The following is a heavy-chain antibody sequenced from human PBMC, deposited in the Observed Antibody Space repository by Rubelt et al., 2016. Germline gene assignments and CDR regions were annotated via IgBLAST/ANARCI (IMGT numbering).Heavy chain of an antibody. CDR3: ARTMAGTGTNY. CDR1: GFSLSAPW. Sequence: GGGLVQPGGSLRLSCATSGFSLSAPWMHWVRPTPGKVLVWVPLLHTYGAATTYAASVRGRFTVSIENAKNAVFLQMNSLRPDDTAVYYCARTMAGTGTNYWGQGALVTVSS. J-gene: IGHJ4*02. CDR2: LHTYGAAT. D-gene: IGHD4/OR15-4a*01. V-gene: IGHV3-74*03.